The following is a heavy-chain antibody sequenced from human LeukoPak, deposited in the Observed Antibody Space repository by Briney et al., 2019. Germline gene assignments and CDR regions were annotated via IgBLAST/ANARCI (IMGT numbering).Heavy chain of an antibody. CDR2: IIPIFGTT. Sequence: SVKVSCKASGGTFSSYAISWVRQAPGQGLEWMGGIIPIFGTTNYAQKFQGRVTITADEFTSTAYMELSSLGSEDTAVYYCAMHKGVFRYFDYLLTPFDIWGQGTMVTVSS. J-gene: IGHJ3*02. CDR1: GGTFSSYA. D-gene: IGHD3-9*01. CDR3: AMHKGVFRYFDYLLTPFDI. V-gene: IGHV1-69*01.